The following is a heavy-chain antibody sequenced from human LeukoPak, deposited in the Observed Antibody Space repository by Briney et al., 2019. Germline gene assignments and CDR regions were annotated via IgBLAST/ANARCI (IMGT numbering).Heavy chain of an antibody. J-gene: IGHJ4*02. CDR1: GGSISSGDYY. CDR3: ARQWDYYFDY. D-gene: IGHD1-26*01. Sequence: SETLSLTRTVSGGSISSGDYYWSWIRQPPGKGLEWIGYIYYSGSTYYNPSLKSRVTISVDTSKNQFSLKLSSVTAADTAVYYCARQWDYYFDYWGQGTLSPSPQ. CDR2: IYYSGST. V-gene: IGHV4-30-4*01.